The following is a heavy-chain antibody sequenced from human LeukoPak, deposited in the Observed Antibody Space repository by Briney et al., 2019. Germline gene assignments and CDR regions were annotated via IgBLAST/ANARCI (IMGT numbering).Heavy chain of an antibody. J-gene: IGHJ5*02. Sequence: RPGGSLRLSCAASGFTFSSYAMHWARQAPGKGLEWVAVISYDGSSKYYADSVKGRFTISRDNSINALYLQMNSLRAEDTAVYYCAKTLGYSGYFSPWGQGTLVTVSS. CDR1: GFTFSSYA. V-gene: IGHV3-30-3*02. CDR3: AKTLGYSGYFSP. CDR2: ISYDGSSK. D-gene: IGHD3-22*01.